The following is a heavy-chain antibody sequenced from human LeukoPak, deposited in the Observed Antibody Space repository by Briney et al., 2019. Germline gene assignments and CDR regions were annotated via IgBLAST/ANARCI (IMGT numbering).Heavy chain of an antibody. CDR3: ARKMALLDY. CDR1: GGTFSSYA. D-gene: IGHD2-8*01. CDR2: NSADNGKT. Sequence: GASVKVSCKASGGTFSSYAISWVRQAPGQGLEWMGWNSADNGKTNYEQKFQGRVTMTTDTSTNTAYLELRSLRSNDTAVYYCARKMALLDYWGQGTLVTVSS. V-gene: IGHV1-18*01. J-gene: IGHJ4*02.